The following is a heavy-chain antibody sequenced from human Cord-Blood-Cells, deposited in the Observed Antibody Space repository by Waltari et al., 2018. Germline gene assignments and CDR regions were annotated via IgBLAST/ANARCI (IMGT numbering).Heavy chain of an antibody. CDR3: ARSPTTVTTQFDY. J-gene: IGHJ4*02. CDR1: GGSISSSSYY. Sequence: QLQLQESGPGLVKPSEPLSLTCTVSGGSISSSSYYWGWIRQPPGKGLEWIGSIYYSGSTYYNPSLKSRVTISVDTSKNQFSLKLSSVTAADTAVYYCARSPTTVTTQFDYWGQGTLVTVSS. D-gene: IGHD4-17*01. V-gene: IGHV4-39*07. CDR2: IYYSGST.